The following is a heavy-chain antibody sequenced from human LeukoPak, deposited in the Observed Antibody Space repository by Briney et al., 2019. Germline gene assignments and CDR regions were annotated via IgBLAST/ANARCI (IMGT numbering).Heavy chain of an antibody. CDR1: GYIFTNHS. CDR2: INPSGGSR. D-gene: IGHD1-1*01. Sequence: ASVKVSCKASGYIFTNHSMHWVRQAPGQGLEWMGIINPSGGSRSYAQKFQGRVTLTRDMSTTTVYMEMNYLRSEDTAVYYCARAVQLERPPPLKGYYYMDVWGKGTTVTVSS. V-gene: IGHV1-46*01. CDR3: ARAVQLERPPPLKGYYYMDV. J-gene: IGHJ6*03.